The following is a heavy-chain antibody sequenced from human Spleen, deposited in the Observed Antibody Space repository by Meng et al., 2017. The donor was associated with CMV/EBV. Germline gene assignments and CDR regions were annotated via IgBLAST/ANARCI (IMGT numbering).Heavy chain of an antibody. CDR1: GGTVSKYA. Sequence: SGGTVSKYAIHWVRQAPGQGLEWMGGIVPMFRSTNYAQKFQGRVTITTDESTTTAYMELRSLRSDDTAIYFCARDSAIVPAAIGLVYWGQGTLVTVSS. CDR2: IVPMFRST. D-gene: IGHD2-2*01. J-gene: IGHJ4*02. V-gene: IGHV1-69*05. CDR3: ARDSAIVPAAIGLVY.